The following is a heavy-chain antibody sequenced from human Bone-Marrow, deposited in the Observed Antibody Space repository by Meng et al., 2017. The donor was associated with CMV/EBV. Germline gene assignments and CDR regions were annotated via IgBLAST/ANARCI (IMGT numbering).Heavy chain of an antibody. J-gene: IGHJ1*01. CDR2: INHSGST. CDR1: GGFFSGYY. V-gene: IGHV4-34*01. D-gene: IGHD3/OR15-3a*01. CDR3: ARRLRGTGPKYFQH. Sequence: QVELQQWGAGLLKPSETLSLPCAVYGGFFSGYYWSWIRQPPGKGLEWIGEINHSGSTNYNPSLKSRVTISVDTSKNQFSLKLSPVTAADTAVYYCARRLRGTGPKYFQHWGQGTPVTVSS.